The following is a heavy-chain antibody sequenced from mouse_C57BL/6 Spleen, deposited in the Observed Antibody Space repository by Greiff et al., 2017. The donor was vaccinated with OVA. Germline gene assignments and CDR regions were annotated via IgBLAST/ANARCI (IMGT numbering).Heavy chain of an antibody. V-gene: IGHV1-81*01. CDR1: GYTFTSYG. J-gene: IGHJ3*01. CDR2: IYPRSGNT. Sequence: QVQLQQSGAELARPGASVKLSCKASGYTFTSYGISWVKQRTGQGLEWIGEIYPRSGNTYYNEKFKGKATLTADKSSSTAYMELRSLTSEDSAVDVCARHWEGAWFADWGKGTLVTVSA. D-gene: IGHD4-1*01. CDR3: ARHWEGAWFAD.